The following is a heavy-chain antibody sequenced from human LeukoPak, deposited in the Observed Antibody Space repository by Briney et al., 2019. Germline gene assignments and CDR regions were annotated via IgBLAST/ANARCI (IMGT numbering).Heavy chain of an antibody. Sequence: PSETLSLTCTVSGYSISSGYYWGWIRQPPGKGLEWIGSIYHSASTYYNPSLKSRVTISVDTSKNQFSLKLSSVTAADTAVYYCARVLWFGKYYFDYWGQGTLVTVSS. D-gene: IGHD3-10*01. CDR3: ARVLWFGKYYFDY. V-gene: IGHV4-38-2*02. CDR1: GYSISSGYY. CDR2: IYHSAST. J-gene: IGHJ4*02.